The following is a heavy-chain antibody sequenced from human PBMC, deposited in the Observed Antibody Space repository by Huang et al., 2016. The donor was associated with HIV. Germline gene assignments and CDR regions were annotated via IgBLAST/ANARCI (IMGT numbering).Heavy chain of an antibody. CDR3: AKRGGAWGSPYAFDL. CDR1: GGSFTNVG. Sequence: VQLVQSGAEVRKPGSSVKVSCRASGGSFTNVGINGVRQAPGQGLGGMGGIIPRFGTRNDAQRFKDRVTITADETRGVVHLEVTSLRSDDTAVYFCAKRGGAWGSPYAFDLWGPGTMVTVSS. CDR2: IIPRFGTR. V-gene: IGHV1-69*13. D-gene: IGHD3-16*01. J-gene: IGHJ3*01.